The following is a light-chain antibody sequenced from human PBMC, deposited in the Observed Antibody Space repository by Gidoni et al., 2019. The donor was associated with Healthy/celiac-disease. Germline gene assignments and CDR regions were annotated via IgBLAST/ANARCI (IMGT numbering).Light chain of an antibody. CDR3: QQRSNWPPET. V-gene: IGKV3-11*01. Sequence: DIVLTQSPATLSLSPGARATLSCRASQSVTSYLAWYQQKPGQAPRLLIYDASNRATGIPARFSGSGSGTDFTLTISSLEPEDFAVYYCQQRSNWPPETFGPGTKVDIK. CDR2: DAS. J-gene: IGKJ3*01. CDR1: QSVTSY.